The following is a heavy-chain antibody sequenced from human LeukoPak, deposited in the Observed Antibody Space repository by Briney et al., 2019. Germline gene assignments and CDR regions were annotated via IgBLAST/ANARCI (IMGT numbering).Heavy chain of an antibody. J-gene: IGHJ4*02. Sequence: PGGSLRLSCAASGFTFSSYWMSWVRQAPGKGLEWVANIKPEGKEKFYVDSVKGRFTISRDNANNPVLLQVNSLTAEDTALYYCARDGIDYWGQGTLVTVSS. CDR1: GFTFSSYW. CDR3: ARDGIDY. CDR2: IKPEGKEK. V-gene: IGHV3-7*04. D-gene: IGHD1-26*01.